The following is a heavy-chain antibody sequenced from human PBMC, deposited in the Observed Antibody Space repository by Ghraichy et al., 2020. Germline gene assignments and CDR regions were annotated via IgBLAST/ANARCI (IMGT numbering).Heavy chain of an antibody. V-gene: IGHV6-1*01. Sequence: SQTLPLTCAISGDSVSRNSVAWNWIRQSPSRGLEWLGRTYYRSTWYNDYALSVKSRITINPDTSKNQVSLHLNSVTPEDTAVYYCTRAVAAAGPIYYYYGLDVWGQGTTVTVSS. CDR1: GDSVSRNSVA. D-gene: IGHD6-13*01. CDR3: TRAVAAAGPIYYYYGLDV. J-gene: IGHJ6*02. CDR2: TYYRSTWYN.